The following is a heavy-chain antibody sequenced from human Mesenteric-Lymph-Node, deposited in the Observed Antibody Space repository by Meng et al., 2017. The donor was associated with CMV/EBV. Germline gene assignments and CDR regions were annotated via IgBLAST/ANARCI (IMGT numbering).Heavy chain of an antibody. CDR3: ARLTVVTQGGWFDP. J-gene: IGHJ5*02. CDR1: GYSFTSYW. D-gene: IGHD4-23*01. Sequence: KGSGYSFTSYWLGWVRQMPEKGLEWMGIIYPGDSDTRYSPSFQGQVTISADKSISTAYLQWSSLKASDTAMYYCARLTVVTQGGWFDPWGQGTLVTVSS. V-gene: IGHV5-51*01. CDR2: IYPGDSDT.